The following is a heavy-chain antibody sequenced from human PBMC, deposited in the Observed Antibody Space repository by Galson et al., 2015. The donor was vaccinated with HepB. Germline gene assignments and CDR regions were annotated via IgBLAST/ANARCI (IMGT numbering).Heavy chain of an antibody. CDR2: IIPILGIA. CDR1: GGTFSSYA. V-gene: IGHV1-69*04. D-gene: IGHD1-26*01. CDR3: ARSGSYQPEGYFDY. J-gene: IGHJ4*02. Sequence: SVKVSCKASGGTFSSYAISWVRQAPGQGLEWMGRIIPILGIAYYAQKFQGRVTITADKSTSTAYMELSSLRSEDTAVYYCARSGSYQPEGYFDYWGQGTLVTVSS.